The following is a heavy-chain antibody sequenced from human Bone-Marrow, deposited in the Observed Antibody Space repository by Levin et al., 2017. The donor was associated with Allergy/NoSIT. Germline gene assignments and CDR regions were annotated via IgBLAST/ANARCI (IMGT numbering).Heavy chain of an antibody. V-gene: IGHV3-7*01. Sequence: LSLTCAASGFSFSTFWMSWVRQAPGKGLEWVANINQAGTERDYVASVKGRLTISRDNAKESVFLHLTSLTAEDTAVYYCARRGRYYYGMDVWGQGTAVTVSS. CDR3: ARRGRYYYGMDV. CDR2: INQAGTER. J-gene: IGHJ6*02. D-gene: IGHD3-16*01. CDR1: GFSFSTFW.